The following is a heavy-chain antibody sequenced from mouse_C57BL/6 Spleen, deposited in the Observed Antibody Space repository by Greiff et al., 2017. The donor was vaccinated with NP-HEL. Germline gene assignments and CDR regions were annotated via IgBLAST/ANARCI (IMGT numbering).Heavy chain of an antibody. CDR1: GYTFTSYW. Sequence: QVQLQQPGAELVKPGASVKLSCKASGYTFTSYWMHWVKQRPGQGLEWIGMIHPNSGSTNYNEKFKSKATLTVDKSSSTAYMQLSSLTSEDSAVYYCARRVITTVAYYFDYWGQGTTLTVCS. CDR2: IHPNSGST. CDR3: ARRVITTVAYYFDY. V-gene: IGHV1-64*01. J-gene: IGHJ2*01. D-gene: IGHD1-1*01.